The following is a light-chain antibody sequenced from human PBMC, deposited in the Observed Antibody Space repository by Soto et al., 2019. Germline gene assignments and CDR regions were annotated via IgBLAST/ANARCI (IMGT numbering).Light chain of an antibody. CDR3: QQYYSYPRA. CDR2: AAS. J-gene: IGKJ1*01. Sequence: AIRMTQSPSSLSASTGDRVTISCRASQGISSYLAWYQKKPGKAPKLLIYAASTLQSGVPSRFSGSGSGTDFTLTISCLQSEDFAPYYCQQYYSYPRAFGQGTKVKSN. V-gene: IGKV1-8*01. CDR1: QGISSY.